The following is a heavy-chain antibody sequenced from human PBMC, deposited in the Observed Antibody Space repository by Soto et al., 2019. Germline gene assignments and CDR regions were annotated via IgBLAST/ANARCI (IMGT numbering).Heavy chain of an antibody. D-gene: IGHD3-10*01. V-gene: IGHV3-23*01. J-gene: IGHJ6*02. CDR2: ISGSGGST. Sequence: GGSLRLPCAASGFTFSSYAMNWVRQAPGKGLEWVSTISGSGGSTYYADSVKGRFTISRDNSKNTLYLQMNSLRAEDTAVYYCAAGPYGSGTYKEVYYYHGMDVWGQGTAVTVSS. CDR3: AAGPYGSGTYKEVYYYHGMDV. CDR1: GFTFSSYA.